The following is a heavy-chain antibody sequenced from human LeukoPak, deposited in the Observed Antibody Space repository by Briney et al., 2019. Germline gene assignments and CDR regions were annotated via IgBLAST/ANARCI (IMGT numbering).Heavy chain of an antibody. CDR1: GYTFTSYY. V-gene: IGHV1-46*01. CDR3: ASTNLGYCSSTSCPIPPIVHYMDV. D-gene: IGHD2-2*01. CDR2: INPSGGST. J-gene: IGHJ6*03. Sequence: ASVKVSCKASGYTFTSYYMHWVRQAPGQGLEWMGIINPSGGSTSYAQKFQGRVTMTRDTSTSTVYMELSSLRSEDTAVYYCASTNLGYCSSTSCPIPPIVHYMDVWGKGTTVTVSS.